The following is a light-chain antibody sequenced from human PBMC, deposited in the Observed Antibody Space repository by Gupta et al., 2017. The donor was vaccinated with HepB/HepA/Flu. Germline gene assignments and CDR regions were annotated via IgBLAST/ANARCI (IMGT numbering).Light chain of an antibody. CDR2: GAS. CDR3: QQHSSSSKWT. J-gene: IGKJ1*01. CDR1: PSISSSY. V-gene: IGKV3-20*01. Sequence: PGERAPLSCRTSPSISSSYLAWYQQKPCQSPRLLIYGASTRATGVPDRFSGSGCGTDFTLTISRLESADFAVYYCQQHSSSSKWTFGQGTTVEIK.